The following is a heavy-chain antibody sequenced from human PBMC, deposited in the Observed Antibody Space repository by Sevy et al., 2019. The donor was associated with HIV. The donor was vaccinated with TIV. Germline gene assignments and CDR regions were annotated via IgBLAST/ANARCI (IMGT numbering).Heavy chain of an antibody. V-gene: IGHV3-30*02. CDR1: GFTFRNYG. J-gene: IGHJ4*02. CDR2: IRYDGNNT. D-gene: IGHD2-21*01. CDR3: AKDESHCGGECHPTFFDY. Sequence: GGSLRLSCTVSGFTFRNYGMHWVRQAPGKGLEWVAFIRYDGNNTYYEDSVKGRFTISRDNSKNTLYLQMNSLRAEDTSVYYCAKDESHCGGECHPTFFDYWGQGSLVTVSS.